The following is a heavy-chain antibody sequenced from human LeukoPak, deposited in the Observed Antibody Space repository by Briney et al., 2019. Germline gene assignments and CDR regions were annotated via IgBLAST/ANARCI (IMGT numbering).Heavy chain of an antibody. J-gene: IGHJ6*03. CDR2: ISGSGGST. Sequence: GSLRLSCAASGFTFSSYAMSWVRQAPGKGLEWVSAISGSGGSTYYADSVKGRFTISRDNSKNTLYLQMNSLRAEDTAVYYCAKGGIFGVAGYYYYMDVWGKGTTVTVSS. CDR3: AKGGIFGVAGYYYYMDV. D-gene: IGHD3-3*01. CDR1: GFTFSSYA. V-gene: IGHV3-23*01.